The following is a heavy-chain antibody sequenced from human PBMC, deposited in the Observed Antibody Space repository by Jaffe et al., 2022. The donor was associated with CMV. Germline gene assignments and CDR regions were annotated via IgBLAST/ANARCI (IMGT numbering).Heavy chain of an antibody. Sequence: QVQLVQSGAEVKKPGSSVKVSCKASGGTFSSYAISWVRQAPGQGLEWMGGIIPIFGTANYAQKFQGRVTITADESTSTAYMELSSLRSEDTAVYYCARDPSVYYYDSSGSHFDYWGQGTLVTVSS. CDR3: ARDPSVYYYDSSGSHFDY. J-gene: IGHJ4*02. CDR2: IIPIFGTA. D-gene: IGHD3-22*01. V-gene: IGHV1-69*01. CDR1: GGTFSSYA.